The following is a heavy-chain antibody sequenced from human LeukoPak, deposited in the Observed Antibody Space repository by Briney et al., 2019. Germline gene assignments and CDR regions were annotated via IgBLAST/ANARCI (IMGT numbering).Heavy chain of an antibody. D-gene: IGHD2-21*02. J-gene: IGHJ6*03. CDR1: GYTFTSYG. CDR2: ISAYKGNT. V-gene: IGHV1-18*01. Sequence: ASVKVSCKASGYTFTSYGISWVRQAPGQGLEWMGWISAYKGNTNYAQKLQGRVTMTTDTSTSTAYMELRSLRSDDTAVYYCARTQDVTYYYYYMDVWGKGTTVTVSS. CDR3: ARTQDVTYYYYYMDV.